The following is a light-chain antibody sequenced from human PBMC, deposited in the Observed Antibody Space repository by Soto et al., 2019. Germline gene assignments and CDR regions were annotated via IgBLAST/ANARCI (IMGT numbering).Light chain of an antibody. CDR3: SSYTSSSVLHVV. J-gene: IGLJ2*01. CDR2: EVS. CDR1: SSDIGGYDY. Sequence: QSALTQPPSASGSPGQSVTISCTGTSSDIGGYDYVSWYQQHPGKTPKFMIYEVSKRPSGVPDRFSGSKSGNTASLTISGLQAEDEADYYCSSYTSSSVLHVVFGGGTKLTVL. V-gene: IGLV2-8*01.